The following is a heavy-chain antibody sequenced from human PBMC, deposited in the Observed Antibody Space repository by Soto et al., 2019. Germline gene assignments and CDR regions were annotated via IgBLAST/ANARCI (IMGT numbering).Heavy chain of an antibody. V-gene: IGHV3-23*01. D-gene: IGHD3-16*01. CDR3: AKGPFGGVKSEYEPDY. CDR2: ISGSGGST. Sequence: GGSLRLSCAASGFTFSSYAMSWVRQAPGKGLEWVSAISGSGGSTYYADSVKGRFTISRDNSKNTLYLQMNSLRAEDTAVYYCAKGPFGGVKSEYEPDYWGQGTLVTVSS. J-gene: IGHJ4*02. CDR1: GFTFSSYA.